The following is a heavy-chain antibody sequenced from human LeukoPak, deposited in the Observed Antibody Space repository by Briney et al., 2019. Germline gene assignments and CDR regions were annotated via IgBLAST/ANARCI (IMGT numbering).Heavy chain of an antibody. D-gene: IGHD2-15*01. J-gene: IGHJ3*02. CDR3: ARAWPIVVVVAATGIDTFDI. Sequence: SETLSLTCAVYGGSFSGYYWSWIRQPPGKGLEWIGEINHSGSTNYNPSLKSRVTIPVDTAKNQFSLKLSSVTAADTAVYYCARAWPIVVVVAATGIDTFDIWGQGTMVTVSS. CDR1: GGSFSGYY. CDR2: INHSGST. V-gene: IGHV4-34*01.